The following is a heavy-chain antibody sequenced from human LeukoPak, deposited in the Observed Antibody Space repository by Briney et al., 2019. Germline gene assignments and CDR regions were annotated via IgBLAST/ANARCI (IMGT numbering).Heavy chain of an antibody. J-gene: IGHJ4*02. CDR1: GFTFSTNW. CDR3: AKTISDGYLG. D-gene: IGHD2-21*01. V-gene: IGHV3-7*01. CDR2: IDQGGTEK. Sequence: GGSLRLSCAASGFTFSTNWMTWVRQAPGTGLEWVANIDQGGTEKHYVESVKGRFTISRDNAKNSLFLQMNSLRVDDTAVYYCAKTISDGYLGRGQGTLVTVSS.